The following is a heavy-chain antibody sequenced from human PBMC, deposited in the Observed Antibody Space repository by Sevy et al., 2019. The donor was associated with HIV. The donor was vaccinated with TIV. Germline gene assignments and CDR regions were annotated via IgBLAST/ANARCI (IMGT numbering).Heavy chain of an antibody. V-gene: IGHV3-21*01. Sequence: GGSLRLSCAASGFTFSSYSMNWVRQAPGKGLEWVSSISSSSSYIYYADSVKGRFTISRDNAKNSLYLQMNSLRAEDTAVYYCARGAWARVLRYFDWLLYFDYWGPGTLVTVSS. CDR3: ARGAWARVLRYFDWLLYFDY. J-gene: IGHJ4*02. D-gene: IGHD3-9*01. CDR2: ISSSSSYI. CDR1: GFTFSSYS.